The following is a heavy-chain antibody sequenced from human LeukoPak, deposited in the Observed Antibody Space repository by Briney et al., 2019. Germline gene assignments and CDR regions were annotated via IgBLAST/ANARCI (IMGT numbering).Heavy chain of an antibody. CDR1: GFTFSNYW. CDR3: AKDPHSSWYAPNWFDP. J-gene: IGHJ5*02. Sequence: PGGSLRLSCAASGFTFSNYWMSWVRQAPGKGLEWVANIKHDGSEKYYVDSVKGRFTISRDNSKNTLYLQMNSLRAEDTAVYYCAKDPHSSWYAPNWFDPWGQGTLVTVSS. CDR2: IKHDGSEK. V-gene: IGHV3-7*03. D-gene: IGHD6-13*01.